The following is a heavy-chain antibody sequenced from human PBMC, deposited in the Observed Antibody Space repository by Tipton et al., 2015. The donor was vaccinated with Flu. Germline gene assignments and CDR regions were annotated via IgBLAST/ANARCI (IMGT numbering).Heavy chain of an antibody. Sequence: TLSLTCAVYGGSVSGHYWSWIRQPPGKGLEWIGYIYFTGSTNYNPSLKSRVTISVDMSKNQFSLKLTSVTAADTAVYYCARGGGSPSYWGQGTLVTVSS. CDR1: GGSVSGHY. CDR3: ARGGGSPSY. J-gene: IGHJ4*02. CDR2: IYFTGST. V-gene: IGHV4-59*02. D-gene: IGHD2-15*01.